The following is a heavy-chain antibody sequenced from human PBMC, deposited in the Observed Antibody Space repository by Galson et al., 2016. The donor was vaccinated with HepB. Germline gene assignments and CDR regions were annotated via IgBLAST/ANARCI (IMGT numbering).Heavy chain of an antibody. CDR2: IIPSFGTA. CDR1: GGALRNYA. Sequence: SVKVSCKASGGALRNYAIDWVRQAPGQGLEWMGGIIPSFGTANYAQKFQGRLTITADKSTSTAYMDLSSLRSEDTAVYYRARADTYCSGGGCYSIRFDPWGQGTLVTVSS. J-gene: IGHJ5*02. V-gene: IGHV1-69*06. CDR3: ARADTYCSGGGCYSIRFDP. D-gene: IGHD2-15*01.